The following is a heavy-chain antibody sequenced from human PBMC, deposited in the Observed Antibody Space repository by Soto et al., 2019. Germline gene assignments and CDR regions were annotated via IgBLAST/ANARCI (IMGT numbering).Heavy chain of an antibody. V-gene: IGHV1-69*08. CDR2: IIPILGIA. D-gene: IGHD2-15*01. CDR1: GGTFSSYT. Sequence: QVQLVQSGAEVKKPGSSVKVSCKASGGTFSSYTISWVRQAPGQGLEWMGRIIPILGIANYAQKFQGRVTITADKSTSTAYMKLSSLRSEDTAVYYCARDDEVVVAATGDPDFDYWGQGTLVTVSS. J-gene: IGHJ4*02. CDR3: ARDDEVVVAATGDPDFDY.